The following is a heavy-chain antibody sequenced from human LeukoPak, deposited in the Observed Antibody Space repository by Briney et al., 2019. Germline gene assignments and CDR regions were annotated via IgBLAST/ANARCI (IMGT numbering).Heavy chain of an antibody. CDR3: AKDTEVLWFGELYY. J-gene: IGHJ4*02. CDR2: ISGSGGST. Sequence: GGTLRLSCAASGFTFSSYGMSWVRQAPGKGLEWVSAISGSGGSTYYADSVKGRFTISRDNSKNTLYLQMNSLRAEDAAVYYCAKDTEVLWFGELYYWGQGTLVTVSS. CDR1: GFTFSSYG. D-gene: IGHD3-10*01. V-gene: IGHV3-23*01.